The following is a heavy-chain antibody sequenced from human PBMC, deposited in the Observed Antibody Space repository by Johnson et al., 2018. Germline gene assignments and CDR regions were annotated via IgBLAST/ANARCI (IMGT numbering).Heavy chain of an antibody. CDR3: AKDRVHWTYADDAFDI. D-gene: IGHD1-7*01. CDR2: FSWNSGSI. J-gene: IGHJ3*02. CDR1: GFTFDDHV. Sequence: VQLVQSGGGLVQPGRSLRLSCAASGFTFDDHVMHWVRQASGKGLEWVSGFSWNSGSIGYADSVKGRFTISRDKAKNSLYLQMNSLRAGDTALYYLAKDRVHWTYADDAFDIWGQGTMVTVSS. V-gene: IGHV3-9*01.